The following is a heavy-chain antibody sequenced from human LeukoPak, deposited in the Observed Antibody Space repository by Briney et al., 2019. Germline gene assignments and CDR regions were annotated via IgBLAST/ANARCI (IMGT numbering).Heavy chain of an antibody. J-gene: IGHJ4*02. CDR3: AKDQNIYGPHYFDY. D-gene: IGHD3-3*02. CDR2: ISYDGSNK. V-gene: IGHV3-30*18. CDR1: GFTFSTFG. Sequence: PGGSLRLSCAASGFTFSTFGMHWVRQAPGKGLEWVAVISYDGSNKYYAGSVKGRFTISRDNSENTLYLQMNSLRAEDTAVYYCAKDQNIYGPHYFDYWGQGTLVTVSS.